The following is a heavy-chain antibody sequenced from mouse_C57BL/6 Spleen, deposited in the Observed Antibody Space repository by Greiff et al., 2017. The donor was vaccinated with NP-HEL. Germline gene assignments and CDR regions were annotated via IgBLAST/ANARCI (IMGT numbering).Heavy chain of an antibody. Sequence: VQLQQPGAELVKPGASVKLSCKASGYTFTSYWMQWVKQRPGQGLEWIGEIDPSDSYTNYNQKFKGKATLTVDTSSSTAYMQLSSLTSEDSAVYYCARSPHSYSNYGLAYWGQGTLVTVSA. CDR3: ARSPHSYSNYGLAY. D-gene: IGHD2-5*01. CDR1: GYTFTSYW. J-gene: IGHJ3*01. CDR2: IDPSDSYT. V-gene: IGHV1-50*01.